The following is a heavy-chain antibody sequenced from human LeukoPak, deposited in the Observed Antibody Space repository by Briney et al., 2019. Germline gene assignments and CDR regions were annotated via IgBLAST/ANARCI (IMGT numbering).Heavy chain of an antibody. Sequence: GASVKVSCKASGYTFTSYGISWVRQAPGQGLEWMGWISAYNGNTNYAQKLQGRVTMTTDTSTSTAYMELRSLRSDDTAVYYCARELAAASRNDAFDIWGQGTMVTVSS. D-gene: IGHD6-13*01. J-gene: IGHJ3*02. V-gene: IGHV1-18*01. CDR2: ISAYNGNT. CDR1: GYTFTSYG. CDR3: ARELAAASRNDAFDI.